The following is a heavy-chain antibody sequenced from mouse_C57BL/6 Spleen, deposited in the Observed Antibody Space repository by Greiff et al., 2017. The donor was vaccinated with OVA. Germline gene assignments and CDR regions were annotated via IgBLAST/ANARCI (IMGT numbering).Heavy chain of an antibody. CDR2: ICRGGST. CDR3: AKADYDGDDYAMDY. V-gene: IGHV2-5*01. D-gene: IGHD2-4*01. CDR1: GFSFTSYG. Sequence: QVQLKESGPGLVQPSQSLSITCTVSGFSFTSYGVHWVRQSPGKGLEWLGVICRGGSTDYNAAFMSRLSITTDNSKSQVFLKMNSLQADDTAIDYCAKADYDGDDYAMDYWGQGTSVTVSS. J-gene: IGHJ4*01.